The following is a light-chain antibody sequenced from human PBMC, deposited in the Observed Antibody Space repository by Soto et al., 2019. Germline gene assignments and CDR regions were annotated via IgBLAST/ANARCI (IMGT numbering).Light chain of an antibody. CDR1: QSVSSN. V-gene: IGKV3-15*01. CDR3: HYYNNWPPFT. J-gene: IGKJ3*01. CDR2: GAS. Sequence: EIAMTQSPATLSVSPGVRATLSCRASQSVSSNLAWYQQKPGQAPRLLIYGASTRATGIPASFNGSGCGTEFTLTISSPQSEDFAVYYCHYYNNWPPFTFGPGTKGDIK.